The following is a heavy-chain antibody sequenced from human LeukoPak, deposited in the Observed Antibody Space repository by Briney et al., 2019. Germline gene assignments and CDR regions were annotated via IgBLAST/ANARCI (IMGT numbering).Heavy chain of an antibody. CDR1: GFSLITNEVG. Sequence: KESGPTLVKPTQTLTLTCTFSGFSLITNEVGVGWIRQPPGKALEWLALYYYNNNKFYSPSLENRVTVTKDTSKNQVVLTLTNMXXXXTXTYYCAHQHYDNGWXPFHXWGQGTLVTVSS. J-gene: IGHJ1*01. D-gene: IGHD3-22*01. V-gene: IGHV2-5*01. CDR3: AHQHYDNGWXPFHX. CDR2: YYYNNNK.